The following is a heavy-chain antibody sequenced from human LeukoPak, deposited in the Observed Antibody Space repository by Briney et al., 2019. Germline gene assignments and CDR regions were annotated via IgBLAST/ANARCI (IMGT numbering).Heavy chain of an antibody. CDR1: SGSITTYY. Sequence: SETLSLACTVSSGSITTYYWNWIRQSPGKRPEWIGYVFHTGITEYNPSLESRVTMSMDTSKRQFSLSLTSVTTADTARYYCARGPRWRGSGRSYCYGMDVWGNGTTVTVSS. D-gene: IGHD3-10*01. CDR2: VFHTGIT. CDR3: ARGPRWRGSGRSYCYGMDV. J-gene: IGHJ6*04. V-gene: IGHV4-59*01.